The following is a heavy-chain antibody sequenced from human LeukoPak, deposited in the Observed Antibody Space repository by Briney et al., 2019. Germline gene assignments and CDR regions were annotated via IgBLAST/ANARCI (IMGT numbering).Heavy chain of an antibody. J-gene: IGHJ4*02. Sequence: ASVKVSCKAPGYTFTGYYMHWVRQAPGQGLEWMGWINPNSGGTNYAQKFQGRVTMTRDTSISTAYMELSRLRSDDTAVYYCARGYVWGSYRLGYWGQGTLVTVSS. CDR2: INPNSGGT. D-gene: IGHD3-16*02. CDR3: ARGYVWGSYRLGY. V-gene: IGHV1-2*02. CDR1: GYTFTGYY.